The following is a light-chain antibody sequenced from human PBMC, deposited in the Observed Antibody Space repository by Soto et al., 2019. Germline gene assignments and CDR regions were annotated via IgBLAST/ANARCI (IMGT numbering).Light chain of an antibody. CDR2: DAS. CDR1: QSVSSY. CDR3: QRRSNEHPMFT. V-gene: IGKV3-11*01. J-gene: IGKJ2*01. Sequence: EIVLTQSPATLSLSPGERATLSCRASQSVSSYLAWYQQKPGQAPRLLIYDASNRATGIPARFSGSGSGTDFTLTISSLEPEHLAFYVCQRRSNEHPMFTLGQGTKLEIK.